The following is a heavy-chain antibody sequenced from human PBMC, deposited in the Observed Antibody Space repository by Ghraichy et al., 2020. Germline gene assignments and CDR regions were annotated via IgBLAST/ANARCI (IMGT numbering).Heavy chain of an antibody. CDR3: ATNAAVAGIGDAFDI. CDR1: GYTLTELS. CDR2: FDPEDGET. Sequence: ASVKVSCKVSGYTLTELSMHWVRQAPGKGLEWMGGFDPEDGETIYAQKFQGRVTMTEDTSTDTAYMELSSLRSEDTAVYYCATNAAVAGIGDAFDIWGQGTMVTVSS. J-gene: IGHJ3*02. V-gene: IGHV1-24*01. D-gene: IGHD6-19*01.